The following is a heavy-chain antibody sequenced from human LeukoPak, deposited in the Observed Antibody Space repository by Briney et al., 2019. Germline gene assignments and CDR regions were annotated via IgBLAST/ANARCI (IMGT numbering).Heavy chain of an antibody. CDR2: ISGSGGST. V-gene: IGHV3-23*01. J-gene: IGHJ4*02. CDR1: GFTFSSYA. Sequence: GGTLRLSCAASGFTFSSYAMSWVRQAPGKGLEWVSAISGSGGSTYYADSVKGRFTISRDNSKNTLYLQMNSLRAEDTAVYYCAKDSGVLGGPFDYWGQGTLVTVSS. D-gene: IGHD3-10*01. CDR3: AKDSGVLGGPFDY.